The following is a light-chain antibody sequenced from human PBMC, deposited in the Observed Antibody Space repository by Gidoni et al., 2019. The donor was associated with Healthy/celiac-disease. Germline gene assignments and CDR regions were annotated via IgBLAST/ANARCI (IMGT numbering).Light chain of an antibody. CDR3: QSYDSSLSGYVV. CDR1: SSNIGEGSD. J-gene: IGLJ2*01. CDR2: GNS. V-gene: IGLV1-40*01. Sequence: QSVLTQPPSVSWAPGQRVTISCTGSSSNIGEGSDVHWYQQLPGTAHKLLIYGNSNRPSGVPDRFSGSKSGTSASLAITGLQAEDEADYYCQSYDSSLSGYVVFGGGTKLTVL.